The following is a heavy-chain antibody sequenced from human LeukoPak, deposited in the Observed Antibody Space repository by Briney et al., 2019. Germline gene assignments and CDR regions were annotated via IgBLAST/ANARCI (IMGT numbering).Heavy chain of an antibody. V-gene: IGHV4-4*02. CDR1: GGSISSSNW. J-gene: IGHJ5*02. CDR2: IYHSGST. Sequence: PSGTLSLTCAVSGGSISSSNWWSWVRQPPGKELEWIGEIYHSGSTNYNPSLKSRVTISVDKSKNQFSLKLSSVTAADTAVYYCARGGRAIFGVVLDNWFDPWGQGTLVTVSS. CDR3: ARGGRAIFGVVLDNWFDP. D-gene: IGHD3-3*01.